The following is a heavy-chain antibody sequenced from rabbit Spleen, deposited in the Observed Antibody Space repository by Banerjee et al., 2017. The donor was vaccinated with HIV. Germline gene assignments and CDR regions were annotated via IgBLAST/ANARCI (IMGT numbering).Heavy chain of an antibody. CDR2: IYAGSTGST. V-gene: IGHV1S40*01. J-gene: IGHJ4*01. Sequence: QSLEESGGDLVKPGASLTLTCTASGFSFSSSYWICWVRQAPGKGLEWIACIYAGSTGSTHYASWAKGRFSISKTSSTTVTLQMTSLTDADTATYFCARYGSDVASALWGPGTLVTVS. CDR1: GFSFSSSYW. CDR3: ARYGSDVASAL. D-gene: IGHD5-1*01.